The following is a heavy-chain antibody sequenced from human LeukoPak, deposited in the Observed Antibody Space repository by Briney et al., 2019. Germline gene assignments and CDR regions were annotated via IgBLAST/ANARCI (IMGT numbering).Heavy chain of an antibody. CDR1: GSSISSGSYY. J-gene: IGHJ4*02. V-gene: IGHV4-61*02. D-gene: IGHD6-19*01. Sequence: SQTLSLTCTVSGSSISSGSYYWSWIRQPAGKGLEWIGRIYTSGSTNYNPSLKSRVTISVDTSKNQFSLKLSSVTAADTAVYYCARDESSGWYSDYWGQGTLVTVSS. CDR2: IYTSGST. CDR3: ARDESSGWYSDY.